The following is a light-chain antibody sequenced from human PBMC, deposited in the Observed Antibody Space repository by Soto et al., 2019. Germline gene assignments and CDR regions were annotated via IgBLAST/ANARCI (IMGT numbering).Light chain of an antibody. J-gene: IGLJ2*01. CDR1: SPNIGAGYD. V-gene: IGLV1-40*01. Sequence: QSVLTQPPSVSGAPGKRVTISCTGTSPNIGAGYDVHWYQQLPGTAPKLLIYGNSNRPSGVPDRFSGSKSGTSASLAITGLQAEDEADYYCQSYDSSLSGYVVFGGGTKLTVL. CDR2: GNS. CDR3: QSYDSSLSGYVV.